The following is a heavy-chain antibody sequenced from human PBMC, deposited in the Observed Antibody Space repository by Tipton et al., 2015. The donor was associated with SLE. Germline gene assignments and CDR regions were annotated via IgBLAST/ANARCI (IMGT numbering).Heavy chain of an antibody. V-gene: IGHV3-53*05. D-gene: IGHD3-16*01. J-gene: IGHJ6*02. CDR1: GFTVSSNY. CDR3: ARDSGRLWSHASATNYYYGMDV. CDR2: IYRGGST. Sequence: SLRLSCAASGFTVSSNYMSWVRQAPGKGLEWVSVIYRGGSTYYADSVKGRFSISRDNSKNTLYLQMNSLRPEDTAVYYCARDSGRLWSHASATNYYYGMDVWGQGTTVTVSS.